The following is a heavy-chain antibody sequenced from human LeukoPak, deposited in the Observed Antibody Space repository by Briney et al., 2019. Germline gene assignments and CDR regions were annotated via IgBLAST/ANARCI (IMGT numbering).Heavy chain of an antibody. V-gene: IGHV1-46*01. Sequence: GASVKVSCKASGYTFTSYYMHWVRQAPGQGLEWMGIINPRGGSTSYAQKFQGRVTMTRDTSTSTVYMELSSLRSEDTAVHYCAKGPGYSSSWSYYFDYWGQGTLVTVSS. CDR3: AKGPGYSSSWSYYFDY. D-gene: IGHD6-13*01. CDR1: GYTFTSYY. J-gene: IGHJ4*02. CDR2: INPRGGST.